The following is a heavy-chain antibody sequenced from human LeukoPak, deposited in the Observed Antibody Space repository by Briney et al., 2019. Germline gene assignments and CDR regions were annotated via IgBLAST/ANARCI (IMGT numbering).Heavy chain of an antibody. Sequence: PGGSLRLSCAASGFTFSSYSMNWVRQAPGKGLEWVSYISSSSSTIYYADSVKGRFTISRDNAKNSLYLQMNSLRAEDTAVYYCARDAAVHDMVRGVIDAFDIWGQGTMVTVSS. CDR2: ISSSSSTI. CDR3: ARDAAVHDMVRGVIDAFDI. CDR1: GFTFSSYS. V-gene: IGHV3-48*01. J-gene: IGHJ3*02. D-gene: IGHD3-10*01.